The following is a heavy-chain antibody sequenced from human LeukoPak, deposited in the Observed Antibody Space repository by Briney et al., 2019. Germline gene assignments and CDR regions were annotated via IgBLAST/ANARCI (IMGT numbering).Heavy chain of an antibody. CDR2: INPNSGGT. V-gene: IGHV1-2*02. CDR1: GYTFTGYY. J-gene: IGHJ4*02. D-gene: IGHD1-26*01. Sequence: GASVKVSCKASGYTFTGYYMHWVRQAPGQGLEWMGWINPNSGGTNYAQKFQGRVTMTRDTSISTAYMELSRLRSDDTAVYYCALLYSGSYYSSLYYFDYWGQGTLVTVSS. CDR3: ALLYSGSYYSSLYYFDY.